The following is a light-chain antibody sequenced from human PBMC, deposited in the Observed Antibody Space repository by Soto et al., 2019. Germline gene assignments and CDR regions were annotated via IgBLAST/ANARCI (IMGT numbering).Light chain of an antibody. CDR3: QQYGSSPLT. J-gene: IGKJ4*01. CDR2: DAS. CDR1: QSVRSSY. Sequence: EIVLTQSTGTLSLSPGERATLSCRASQSVRSSYLAWYQQTPGQAPRLLIYDASNRATGSPDRFSGSGSGTDFTLTISRLEPEDFAVYYCQQYGSSPLTFGGGTKVEIK. V-gene: IGKV3-20*01.